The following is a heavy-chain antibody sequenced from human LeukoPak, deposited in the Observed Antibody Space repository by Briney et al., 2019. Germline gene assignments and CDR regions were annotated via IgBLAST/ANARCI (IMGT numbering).Heavy chain of an antibody. CDR3: ARELPMVGATFYFDY. D-gene: IGHD1-26*01. CDR1: GYTFTGYY. V-gene: IGHV1-2*02. CDR2: INPSSGGT. Sequence: ASVKVSCKASGYTFTGYYMHWVRQAPGQGLEWMGWINPSSGGTNYAQKFQGRVTMTRDTSISTAYMELSRLRSDDTAVYYCARELPMVGATFYFDYWGQGTLVTVSS. J-gene: IGHJ4*02.